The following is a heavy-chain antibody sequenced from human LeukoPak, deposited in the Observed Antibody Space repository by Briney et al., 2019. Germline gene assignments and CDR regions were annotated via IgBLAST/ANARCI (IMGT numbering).Heavy chain of an antibody. CDR1: GGSISSNY. V-gene: IGHV4-59*12. CDR3: ARETPLRYFDP. J-gene: IGHJ5*02. CDR2: IHSSGTA. Sequence: SETLSLTCTVSGGSISSNYWSWIRQPPGKGLEWIGYIHSSGTAYYNPSLKSRVTISLDRSKNQFSLNLTSVTAADTAVYYCARETPLRYFDPWGQGTLVTVSS. D-gene: IGHD3-9*01.